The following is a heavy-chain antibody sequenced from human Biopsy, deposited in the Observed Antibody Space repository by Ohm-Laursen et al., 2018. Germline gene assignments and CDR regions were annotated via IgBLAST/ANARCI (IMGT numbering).Heavy chain of an antibody. CDR3: AREVLGDCSGGSCYHDAFDI. CDR2: IYYSGRT. V-gene: IGHV4-31*03. J-gene: IGHJ3*02. CDR1: GGSINSGGYY. Sequence: TLSLTCTVSGGSINSGGYYWSWIRQHPGKGLEWIGYIYYSGRTYYNPSLKSRLSISVDTSKNQFSLRLSSVTAADTAVYYCAREVLGDCSGGSCYHDAFDIWGQGTMVTVS. D-gene: IGHD2-15*01.